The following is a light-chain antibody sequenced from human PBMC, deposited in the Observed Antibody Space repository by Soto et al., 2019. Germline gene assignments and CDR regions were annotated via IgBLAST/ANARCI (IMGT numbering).Light chain of an antibody. CDR1: QSVSSNY. V-gene: IGKV3-20*01. J-gene: IGKJ4*01. CDR2: GAS. Sequence: EIVLTQSPGTLSLSPGERATLSCRASQSVSSNYLAWYQQKPGQAPRLLIYGASSRATGIPDRFSGGGSGTDFTLTISTLEPEDFAVYFCQQYGTSPLAFGGGTKVEIK. CDR3: QQYGTSPLA.